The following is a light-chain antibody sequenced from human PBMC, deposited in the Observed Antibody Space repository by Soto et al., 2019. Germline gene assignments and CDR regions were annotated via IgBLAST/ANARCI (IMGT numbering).Light chain of an antibody. CDR2: VNNDGSH. CDR3: QTWGTGSVV. Sequence: QPVLTQSPSASASLGASVKLTCSLSSAHSNYAIAWHQQQPEKGPRYLMNVNNDGSHIKGDGIPDRFSGSSSGAERYLTISSLQSEDEGDYYCQTWGTGSVVFGGGTKLTVL. CDR1: SAHSNYA. V-gene: IGLV4-69*01. J-gene: IGLJ2*01.